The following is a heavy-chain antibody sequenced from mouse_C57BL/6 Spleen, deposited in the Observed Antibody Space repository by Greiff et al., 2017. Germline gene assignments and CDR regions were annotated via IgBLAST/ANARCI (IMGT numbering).Heavy chain of an antibody. D-gene: IGHD4-1*01. J-gene: IGHJ2*01. CDR3: TRDLTGTGDFDY. CDR2: ISSGGDYI. V-gene: IGHV5-9-1*02. Sequence: EVQLQESGEGLVKPGGSLKLSCAASGFTFSSYAMSWVRQTPEKRLEWVAYISSGGDYIYYADTVKGRFTISRDNARNTLYLQMSSLKSEDTAMYYCTRDLTGTGDFDYWGQGTTLTVSS. CDR1: GFTFSSYA.